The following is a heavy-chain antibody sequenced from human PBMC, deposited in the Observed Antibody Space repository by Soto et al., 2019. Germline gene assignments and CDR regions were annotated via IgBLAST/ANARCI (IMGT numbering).Heavy chain of an antibody. Sequence: GGSLRLSCAASGFTFSSYGMHWVRQAPGKGLEWVAVIWYDGSNKYYADSVKGRFTISRDNSKNTLYLQMNSLRAEDTAVYYCARGWPGYGEMDVWGQGTTVTVSS. CDR2: IWYDGSNK. V-gene: IGHV3-33*01. CDR3: ARGWPGYGEMDV. D-gene: IGHD3-9*01. CDR1: GFTFSSYG. J-gene: IGHJ6*02.